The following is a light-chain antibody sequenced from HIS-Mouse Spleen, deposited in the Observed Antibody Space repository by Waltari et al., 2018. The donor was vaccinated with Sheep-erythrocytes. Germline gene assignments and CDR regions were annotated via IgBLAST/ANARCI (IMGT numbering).Light chain of an antibody. J-gene: IGLJ3*02. Sequence: QSALTQPASVSGSPGQSITISCTGTSSDVGSYNLVSWYQQHPGKAPKLMIYEGSKLPSGVSNRFSGSKSCNTASLTISGLQAEDEADDYCCSDAGSSTPWVFGGGTKLTVL. CDR1: SSDVGSYNL. CDR3: CSDAGSSTPWV. V-gene: IGLV2-23*01. CDR2: EGS.